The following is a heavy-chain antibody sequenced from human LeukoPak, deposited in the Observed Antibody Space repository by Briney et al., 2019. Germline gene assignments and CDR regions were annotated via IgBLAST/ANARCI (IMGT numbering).Heavy chain of an antibody. V-gene: IGHV3-66*02. D-gene: IGHD3-22*01. CDR2: IYSGGST. CDR1: GFTVSSNY. Sequence: GGSLRLSCAASGFTVSSNYMSWVRQAPGKGLEWVSVIYSGGSTYYADSVKGRFTISRDNSKNTLYLQMNSLRAEDTAVYYCARDYYDSSGYYYVPTWGQGTPVTVSS. CDR3: ARDYYDSSGYYYVPT. J-gene: IGHJ5*02.